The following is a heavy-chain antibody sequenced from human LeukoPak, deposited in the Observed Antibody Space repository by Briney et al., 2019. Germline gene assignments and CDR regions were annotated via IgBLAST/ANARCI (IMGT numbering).Heavy chain of an antibody. CDR3: ARDNPGSLYVGPNWFDP. Sequence: PGGSLRLSCVASGFTFDDYAMTWVRQAPGKGLEWVSTVNWNGGETTYAESVKGRFTISRDNAKNSLYLQIDSLRAEDTAFYHCARDNPGSLYVGPNWFDPWGQGTLVIVSS. J-gene: IGHJ5*02. V-gene: IGHV3-20*01. D-gene: IGHD2/OR15-2a*01. CDR2: VNWNGGET. CDR1: GFTFDDYA.